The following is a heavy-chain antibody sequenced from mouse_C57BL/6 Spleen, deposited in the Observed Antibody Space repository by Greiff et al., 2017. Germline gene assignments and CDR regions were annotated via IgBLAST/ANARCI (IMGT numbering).Heavy chain of an antibody. CDR1: GYTFTSYG. V-gene: IGHV1-81*01. D-gene: IGHD1-1*01. J-gene: IGHJ2*01. CDR2: IYPRSGNT. Sequence: QVQLQQSGAELARPGASVKLSCKASGYTFTSYGISWVKQRTGQGLEWIGEIYPRSGNTYYNEKFKGKATLTADKSSSTAYMELRSLTSEDSAVYFCATKDYYGSSGVYWGQGTTLTVSS. CDR3: ATKDYYGSSGVY.